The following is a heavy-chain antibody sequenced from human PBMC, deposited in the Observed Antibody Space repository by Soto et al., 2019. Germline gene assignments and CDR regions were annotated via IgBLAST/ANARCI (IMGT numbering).Heavy chain of an antibody. Sequence: SLRLSCAASGFTFSSYGMHWVRQAPGKGLEWVAVISYDGSNKYYADSVKGRFTISRDNSKNTLYLQMNSLRAEDTAVYYCAKDGRRKVHTAKVREGNYYYYYGMDVWGQGTTVTVSS. V-gene: IGHV3-30*18. D-gene: IGHD5-18*01. J-gene: IGHJ6*02. CDR3: AKDGRRKVHTAKVREGNYYYYYGMDV. CDR1: GFTFSSYG. CDR2: ISYDGSNK.